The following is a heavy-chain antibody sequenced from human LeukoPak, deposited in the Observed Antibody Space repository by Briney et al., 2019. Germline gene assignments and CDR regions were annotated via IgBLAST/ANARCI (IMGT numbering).Heavy chain of an antibody. J-gene: IGHJ4*02. Sequence: GASVKVSCKASGYTFSNYGVSWVRQAPGQGLEWMGWISAYNGNTNYAQKLQGRVTVTTDTSTRTAYMELRSLRSDDTAVYYCARDPGDSSGYGIPLDYWGQGTLVSVSS. D-gene: IGHD3-22*01. CDR3: ARDPGDSSGYGIPLDY. CDR1: GYTFSNYG. V-gene: IGHV1-18*01. CDR2: ISAYNGNT.